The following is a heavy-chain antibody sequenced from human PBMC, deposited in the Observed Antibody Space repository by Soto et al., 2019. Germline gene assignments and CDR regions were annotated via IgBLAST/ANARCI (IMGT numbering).Heavy chain of an antibody. J-gene: IGHJ6*02. CDR1: GYTFTSYD. CDR3: AAVVGSLSSMYV. CDR2: MNPNIDNT. Sequence: QVQLVQSGAEVKKPGASVKVSCKASGYTFTSYDINWVRQATGQGLEWMGWMNPNIDNTGYAQKFQGRVTMTRNTSINTAFMELSSLRSEHPVIHFCAAVVGSLSSMYVWGQGTTVTVSS. V-gene: IGHV1-8*01. D-gene: IGHD3-16*02.